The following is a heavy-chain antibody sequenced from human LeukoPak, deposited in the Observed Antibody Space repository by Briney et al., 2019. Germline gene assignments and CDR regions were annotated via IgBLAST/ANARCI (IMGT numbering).Heavy chain of an antibody. V-gene: IGHV4-59*05. D-gene: IGHD3-10*01. CDR3: ARHVGFITMVRGVINNNWFDP. Sequence: SETLSLTCAVSGDSISNYCWSWIRQPPGKGLEWIGSIYYSGSPYYNPSLKSRVTISVDTSKKQFSLKLSSVSAADTAVYYCARHVGFITMVRGVINNNWFDPWGQGTLVTVSS. J-gene: IGHJ5*02. CDR1: GDSISNYC. CDR2: IYYSGSP.